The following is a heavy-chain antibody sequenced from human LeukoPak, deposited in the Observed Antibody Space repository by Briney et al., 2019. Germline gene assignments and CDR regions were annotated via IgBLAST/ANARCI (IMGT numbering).Heavy chain of an antibody. V-gene: IGHV4-34*01. D-gene: IGHD3-3*01. CDR3: ASLDKIYDFWSGYDRFDY. Sequence: SETLSLTCAVYGGSFSGYYWSWIRQPPGKGLEWIGEINHSGSTNYNPSLKSRVTISVDTSKNQFSPKLSSVTAADTAVYYCASLDKIYDFWSGYDRFDYWGQGTLVTVSS. CDR1: GGSFSGYY. CDR2: INHSGST. J-gene: IGHJ4*02.